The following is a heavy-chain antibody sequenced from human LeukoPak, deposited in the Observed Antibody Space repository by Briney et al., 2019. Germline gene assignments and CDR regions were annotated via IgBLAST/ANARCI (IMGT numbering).Heavy chain of an antibody. CDR2: ITPKSGDT. D-gene: IGHD3-3*02. CDR1: GYTFSDFY. V-gene: IGHV1-2*02. Sequence: ASVKVSCKASGYTFSDFYIHWVRQAPGQGLEYAGWITPKSGDTYSPQRFQGRVTMTRDASISTAYMELSSLRSDDTAVYFCARVRLADERAWAYWGQGNLVTVSS. J-gene: IGHJ4*02. CDR3: ARVRLADERAWAY.